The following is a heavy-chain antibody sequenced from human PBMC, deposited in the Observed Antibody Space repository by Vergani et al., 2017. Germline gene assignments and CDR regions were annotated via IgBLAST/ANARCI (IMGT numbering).Heavy chain of an antibody. CDR3: AKVRMSRITIFGVVTRFDY. Sequence: EVQLLESGGGLVQPGGSLRLSCAASGFTFSSYAMSWVRQAPGKGLEWVSAISGSGGSTYYADSVKGRFTISRDNSKNTLYLQMNSLRAEDTAVYYCAKVRMSRITIFGVVTRFDYWGQGTLVTVSS. CDR2: ISGSGGST. V-gene: IGHV3-23*01. D-gene: IGHD3-3*01. CDR1: GFTFSSYA. J-gene: IGHJ4*02.